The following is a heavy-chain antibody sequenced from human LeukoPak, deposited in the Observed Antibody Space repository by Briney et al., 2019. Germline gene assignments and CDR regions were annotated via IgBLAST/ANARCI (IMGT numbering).Heavy chain of an antibody. D-gene: IGHD6-6*01. CDR3: ARGSIAARKLMGY. Sequence: ASVKVSCKASGYTFTGYYMHWVRQAPGQGLEWMGWINPNSGGTNYAQKFQGRVTMTRDTSISTAYMELGRLRSDDTAVYYCARGSIAARKLMGYWGQGTLVTVSS. CDR2: INPNSGGT. J-gene: IGHJ4*02. CDR1: GYTFTGYY. V-gene: IGHV1-2*02.